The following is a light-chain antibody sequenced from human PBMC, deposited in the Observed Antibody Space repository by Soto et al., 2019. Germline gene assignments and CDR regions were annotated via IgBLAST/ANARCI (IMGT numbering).Light chain of an antibody. J-gene: IGKJ1*01. Sequence: EIVLTQSPGTLSLSPGERATLSCRASQSVSSSYLAWYQQKPGQPPRLIIYGASSRATGVPDRFSGSGSVTDFTLTISRLEPEDFAVYYCQQYGSSPWTFGQGTKVEIK. CDR1: QSVSSSY. CDR2: GAS. CDR3: QQYGSSPWT. V-gene: IGKV3-20*01.